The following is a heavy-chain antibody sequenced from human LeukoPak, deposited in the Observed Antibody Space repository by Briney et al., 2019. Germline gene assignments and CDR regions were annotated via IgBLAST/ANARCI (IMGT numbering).Heavy chain of an antibody. D-gene: IGHD2-2*02. V-gene: IGHV3-30*02. CDR3: AGYCSSTSCYTGISDAFGI. CDR2: IRYDGSNK. Sequence: PGGSLRLSCAASGFTFSSYGMHWVRQAPGKGLEWVAFIRYDGSNKYYADSVKGRFTISRDNSKNTLYLQMNSLRAEDTAVYYCAGYCSSTSCYTGISDAFGIWGQGTMVTVSS. CDR1: GFTFSSYG. J-gene: IGHJ3*02.